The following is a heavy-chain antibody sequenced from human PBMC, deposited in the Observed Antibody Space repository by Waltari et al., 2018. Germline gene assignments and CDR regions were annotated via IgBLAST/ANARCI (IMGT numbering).Heavy chain of an antibody. J-gene: IGHJ6*02. V-gene: IGHV3-15*01. CDR3: TTSGKVVVTATLSYYYYGMDV. CDR1: GFTFSNAW. D-gene: IGHD2-15*01. CDR2: IKSKTDGGTT. Sequence: EVQLVESGGGLVKPGGSLRLSCAASGFTFSNAWMSWVRQAPGKGLEWVGRIKSKTDGGTTDYAAPVKGRFTISRDDSKNTLYLQMNSLKTEDTAVYYCTTSGKVVVTATLSYYYYGMDVWGQGTTVTVSS.